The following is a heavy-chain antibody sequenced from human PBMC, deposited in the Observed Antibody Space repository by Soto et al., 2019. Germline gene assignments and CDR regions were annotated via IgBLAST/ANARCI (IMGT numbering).Heavy chain of an antibody. CDR1: GYTFTSYG. CDR3: ARFRVVVAAATPPYYYYGMDV. J-gene: IGHJ6*02. V-gene: IGHV1-18*01. CDR2: ISAYNGNT. Sequence: GASVKVSCKASGYTFTSYGISWVRQAPGQGLEWMGWISAYNGNTNYAQKLQGRVTMTTDTSTSTAYMELRSLRSDDTAVYYCARFRVVVAAATPPYYYYGMDVWGQGTTVTVSS. D-gene: IGHD2-15*01.